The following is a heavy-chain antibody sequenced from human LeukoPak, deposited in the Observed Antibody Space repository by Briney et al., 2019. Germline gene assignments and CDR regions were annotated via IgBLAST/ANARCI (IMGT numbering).Heavy chain of an antibody. V-gene: IGHV3-33*08. CDR2: IWYDGSEK. D-gene: IGHD3-10*01. CDR3: ARDRNFPAYYFDF. CDR1: GFTFSSYS. Sequence: PGGSLRLSCAASGFTFSSYSMHWVRQAPGKGLEWLAVIWYDGSEKYYADSVQGRFTVSRDNSKNALYLQLNSLGAEDTAVYYCARDRNFPAYYFDFWGQGALVTVSS. J-gene: IGHJ4*02.